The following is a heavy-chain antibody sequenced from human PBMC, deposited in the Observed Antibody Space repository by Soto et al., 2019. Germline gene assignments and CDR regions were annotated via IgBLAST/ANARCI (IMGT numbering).Heavy chain of an antibody. D-gene: IGHD2-15*01. CDR1: GGNFNNYA. V-gene: IGHV1-69*06. J-gene: IGHJ3*01. CDR3: AREPRDRAALSL. Sequence: QVQLVQSGAEVKKPGSSVKVSCKASGGNFNNYAISWVRQAPAQGLQWMGGIIPIIDTTHYAQKLQGRVTISVDRCRTTVYMELSGLSSDESATYFCAREPRDRAALSLWGQGTVVTVSS. CDR2: IIPIIDTT.